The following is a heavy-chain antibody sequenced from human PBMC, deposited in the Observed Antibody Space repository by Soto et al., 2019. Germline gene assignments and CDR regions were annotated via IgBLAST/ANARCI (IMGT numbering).Heavy chain of an antibody. CDR3: ASYDFGDYVVY. CDR1: GGSISSSSYY. Sequence: SSETLSLTCTVSGGSISSSSYYWGWIRQPPGKGLEWIGSIYYSGSTYYNPSLKSRVTISVDTSKNQFSLNLSSVTAADTAMYYCASYDFGDYVVYWGQGTLVTVSS. V-gene: IGHV4-39*07. D-gene: IGHD4-17*01. J-gene: IGHJ4*02. CDR2: IYYSGST.